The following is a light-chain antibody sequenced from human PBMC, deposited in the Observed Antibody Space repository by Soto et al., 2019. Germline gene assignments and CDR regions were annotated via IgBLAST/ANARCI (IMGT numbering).Light chain of an antibody. CDR2: RNN. Sequence: QSVLTQPPSASGTPGQRVTISCSGSSSNIGSNYVYWYQQLPGTAPKLLIYRNNQRPSGVPDRFSGSKSGTSASLAISGLRSEDEADYHCAAWDDSLSGSYVSGTGTKVTVL. CDR1: SSNIGSNY. CDR3: AAWDDSLSGSYV. J-gene: IGLJ1*01. V-gene: IGLV1-47*01.